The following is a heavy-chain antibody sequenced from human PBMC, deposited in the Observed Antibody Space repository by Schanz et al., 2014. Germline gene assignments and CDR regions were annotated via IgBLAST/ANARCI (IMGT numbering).Heavy chain of an antibody. CDR3: ARDRGYDFSFDP. Sequence: QVQLQESGPGLVKSSETLSLTCTVSGGSISSFYWGWTRQPAGKGLEWIGRIYTSGSTNYNPSLKSRVTMSLDTSKNQFSLKLSSVTAADTAVYYCARDRGYDFSFDPWGQGTLVTVSS. D-gene: IGHD3-3*01. CDR1: GGSISSFY. J-gene: IGHJ5*02. V-gene: IGHV4-4*07. CDR2: IYTSGST.